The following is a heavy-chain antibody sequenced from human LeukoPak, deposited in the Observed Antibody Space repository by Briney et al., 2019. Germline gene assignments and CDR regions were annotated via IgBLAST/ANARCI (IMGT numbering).Heavy chain of an antibody. D-gene: IGHD3-9*01. J-gene: IGHJ4*02. Sequence: SETLSLTCTVSGGSISSSSYYWGWIRQPPGRGLEWIGSIYYSGSTYYNPSLKSRVTISVDTSKNQFSLKLSSVTAADTAVYYCARIRYFDWSPTLDYWGQGTLVTVSS. CDR2: IYYSGST. CDR1: GGSISSSSYY. V-gene: IGHV4-39*01. CDR3: ARIRYFDWSPTLDY.